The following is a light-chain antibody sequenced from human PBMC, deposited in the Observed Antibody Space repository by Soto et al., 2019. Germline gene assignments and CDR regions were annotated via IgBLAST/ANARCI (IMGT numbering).Light chain of an antibody. CDR2: DVS. V-gene: IGLV2-11*01. CDR1: SSDVGGYNY. Sequence: QSVLTQPRSVSGSPGQSVTISCTGTSSDVGGYNYVSWYQQHPGKAPKLMIYDVSKRPSGVPDRFSGSKSGNTASLTISGLQAADEADYYCCSYAGSYTVFGTGPKVTV. CDR3: CSYAGSYTV. J-gene: IGLJ1*01.